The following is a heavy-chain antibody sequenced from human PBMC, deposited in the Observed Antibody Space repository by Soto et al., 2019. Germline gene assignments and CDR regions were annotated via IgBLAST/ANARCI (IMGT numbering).Heavy chain of an antibody. J-gene: IGHJ6*02. CDR2: IYHSGST. V-gene: IGHV4-4*02. D-gene: IGHD2-2*01. CDR1: GGSISSSNW. Sequence: SETLSLTCAVSGGSISSSNWWSWVRQPPGKGLEWIGEIYHSGSTNYNPSLKSRVTISVDKSKNQFSLKLSSVTAADTAVYYCARGGSSRYCSSTSCYKNCYYYGMDVWGQGTTVTVSS. CDR3: ARGGSSRYCSSTSCYKNCYYYGMDV.